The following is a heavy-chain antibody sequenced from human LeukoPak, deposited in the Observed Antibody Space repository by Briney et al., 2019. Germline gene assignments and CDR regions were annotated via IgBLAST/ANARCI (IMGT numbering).Heavy chain of an antibody. CDR3: ARAGGYCSGGSCYYWYFDY. CDR2: INHSGST. V-gene: IGHV4-34*01. CDR1: GGSFSGYY. D-gene: IGHD2-15*01. Sequence: SETLSLTRAVYGGSFSGYYWSWIRQPPGKGLEWIGEINHSGSTNYNPSLKSRVTISVDTSKSQFSLKLSSVTAADTAVYYCARAGGYCSGGSCYYWYFDYWGQGTLVTVSS. J-gene: IGHJ4*02.